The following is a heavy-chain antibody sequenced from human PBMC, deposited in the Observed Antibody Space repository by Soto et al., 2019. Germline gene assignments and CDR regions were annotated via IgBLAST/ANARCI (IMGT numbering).Heavy chain of an antibody. V-gene: IGHV1-69*01. CDR3: ASLCASGCIAAAGSYYGMDV. D-gene: IGHD6-13*01. CDR1: GGTFSSYA. CDR2: IIPIFGTA. Sequence: QVQLVQSGAEVKKPGSSVKVSCKASGGTFSSYAISWVRQAPGQGLEWMGGIIPIFGTANYAQKFQGRVTITADESTSTAYMELSSLRSEDTAVYCCASLCASGCIAAAGSYYGMDVWGQGTTVTVSS. J-gene: IGHJ6*02.